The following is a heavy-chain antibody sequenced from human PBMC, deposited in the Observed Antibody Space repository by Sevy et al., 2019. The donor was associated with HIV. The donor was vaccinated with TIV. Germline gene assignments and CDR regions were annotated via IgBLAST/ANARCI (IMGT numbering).Heavy chain of an antibody. CDR3: ARDLSFGFDEVDDFEI. CDR1: GFTFSGYT. CDR2: IISSSSYI. J-gene: IGHJ3*02. Sequence: GGSLRLSCAASGFTFSGYTMNWVRQAPGKGLEWVSSIISSSSYIYYADSVKGRFTISRDNAKNSLYLQMNSLRAEDTAVYYCARDLSFGFDEVDDFEIWGQGTMVTVSS. D-gene: IGHD3-16*01. V-gene: IGHV3-21*01.